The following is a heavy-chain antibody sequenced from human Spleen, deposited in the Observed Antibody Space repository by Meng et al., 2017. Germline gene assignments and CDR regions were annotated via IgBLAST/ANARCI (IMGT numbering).Heavy chain of an antibody. J-gene: IGHJ4*02. D-gene: IGHD3-3*01. CDR3: TTDCHYDFWSGYYTNFDY. CDR1: GGIFSNYV. V-gene: IGHV1-69*13. CDR2: INAVFGTT. Sequence: SVKVSCKALGGIFSNYVIGWVRQAPGQGLEWMGGINAVFGTTNYAQKFQDRVTITSDESTSTVYMELTRLTSEDTAVYYCTTDCHYDFWSGYYTNFDYWGQGSLVTVSS.